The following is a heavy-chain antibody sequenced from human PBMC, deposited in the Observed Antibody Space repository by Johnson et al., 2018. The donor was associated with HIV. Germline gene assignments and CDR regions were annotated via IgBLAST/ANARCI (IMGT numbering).Heavy chain of an antibody. J-gene: IGHJ3*02. CDR2: IHYDGNNK. D-gene: IGHD1-26*01. CDR1: AFTFSSYA. Sequence: HVQLVESGGGVVQPGGSLRLSCAASAFTFSSYAIHWVRQAPGKGLEWVAFIHYDGNNKYYADSVKGRFTISRDNSKNTRYLQMNSLRAEDTAVYYCAREVGNAGAFDIWGQGTMVTVSS. CDR3: AREVGNAGAFDI. V-gene: IGHV3-30*02.